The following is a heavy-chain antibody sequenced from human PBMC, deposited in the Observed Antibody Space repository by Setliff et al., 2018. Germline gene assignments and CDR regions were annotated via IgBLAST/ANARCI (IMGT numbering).Heavy chain of an antibody. CDR3: ARGIYYYSSGGFYYMDV. CDR1: GYIFTDYS. Sequence: ASVKVSCKTSGYIFTDYSIHWVRQAPGQGLEWMGWIKTDTGSPTYARGFTGRLVFSLDTSVVTTFLQISSLKAEDTAVYYCARGIYYYSSGGFYYMDVWGKGTTVTVSS. CDR2: IKTDTGSP. J-gene: IGHJ6*03. V-gene: IGHV7-4-1*02. D-gene: IGHD3-10*01.